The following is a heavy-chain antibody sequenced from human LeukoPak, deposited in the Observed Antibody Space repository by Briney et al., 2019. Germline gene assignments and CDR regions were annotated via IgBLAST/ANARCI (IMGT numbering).Heavy chain of an antibody. J-gene: IGHJ4*02. CDR3: ARDRYYVFDY. Sequence: GGSLRLSWAASGFTFSNTWVHWVRQVPGQGLVWVALINSDGSSTSYADSVKGRFTMSRDNAKNTLYLQMNSLRAEDTAVYYCARDRYYVFDYWGQGTLVTVSS. CDR1: GFTFSNTW. D-gene: IGHD3-10*02. CDR2: INSDGSST. V-gene: IGHV3-74*01.